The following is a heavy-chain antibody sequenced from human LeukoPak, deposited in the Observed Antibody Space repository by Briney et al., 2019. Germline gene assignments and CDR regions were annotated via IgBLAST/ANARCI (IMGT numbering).Heavy chain of an antibody. D-gene: IGHD2-2*01. Sequence: SETLSLTCTVSGGSVSSGTYYWSWIRQPAGKGLEGIGRIYTSGSTNYNPSLKSRVTISVDTSKNQFSLKLSSLTAADTAVYYCARDLYCSSNSCYFYYYYMDVWGKGTTVTVSS. CDR2: IYTSGST. CDR1: GGSVSSGTYY. J-gene: IGHJ6*03. CDR3: ARDLYCSSNSCYFYYYYMDV. V-gene: IGHV4-61*02.